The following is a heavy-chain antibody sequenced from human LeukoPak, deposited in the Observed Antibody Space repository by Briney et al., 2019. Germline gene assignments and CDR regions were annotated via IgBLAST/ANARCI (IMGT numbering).Heavy chain of an antibody. CDR1: GGSMSTYY. Sequence: PETLSLTCTVSGGSMSTYYWSWIRQSPGKGLEWIGYIYYSGSTSYNPSLKSRLTISIDTSKTQFYLKLSSVTAADTAVYYCARVVYSGSWGYFDYWGQGILVTVSS. CDR2: IYYSGST. CDR3: ARVVYSGSWGYFDY. D-gene: IGHD3-10*01. J-gene: IGHJ4*02. V-gene: IGHV4-59*01.